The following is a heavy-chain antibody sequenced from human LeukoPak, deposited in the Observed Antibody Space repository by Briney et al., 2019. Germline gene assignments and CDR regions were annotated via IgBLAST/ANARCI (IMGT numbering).Heavy chain of an antibody. CDR3: ARDGATVTTNIPFDY. Sequence: ASVKVSCKASGYTFTGYYMHRVRQAPGQGLEWMGWINPNSGGTNYAQKFQGRVTMTRDTSISTAYMELSRLRSDDTAVYYCARDGATVTTNIPFDYWGQGTLVTVSS. V-gene: IGHV1-2*02. CDR2: INPNSGGT. D-gene: IGHD4-17*01. CDR1: GYTFTGYY. J-gene: IGHJ4*02.